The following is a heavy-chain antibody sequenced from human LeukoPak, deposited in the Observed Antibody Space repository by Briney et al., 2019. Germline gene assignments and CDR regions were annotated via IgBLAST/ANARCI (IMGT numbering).Heavy chain of an antibody. Sequence: GGSLRLSCAASGFTFSDYYMSWIRQAPGKGLEWVSYISSSGSTIYYADSAKGRFTISRDNAKNSLYLQMNSLRAEDTAVYYCARGGGCSSTSCPPSARGWFDPWGQGTLVTVSS. CDR3: ARGGGCSSTSCPPSARGWFDP. V-gene: IGHV3-11*04. D-gene: IGHD2-2*01. CDR1: GFTFSDYY. CDR2: ISSSGSTI. J-gene: IGHJ5*02.